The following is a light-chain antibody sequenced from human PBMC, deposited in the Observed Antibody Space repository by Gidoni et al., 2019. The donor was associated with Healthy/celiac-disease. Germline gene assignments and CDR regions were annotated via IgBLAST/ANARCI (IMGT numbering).Light chain of an antibody. CDR1: QSVSCY. CDR2: AAS. CDR3: QQRSNWPIT. Sequence: EIVWPQSAATLSLAQGDRATLSCRASQSVSCYLAWYQQNPGQHPKLLIHAASNRAPGIPARFSGSGSGTDFTLTISSLESEDFAVYYCQQRSNWPITFXRXTKVEIK. J-gene: IGKJ3*01. V-gene: IGKV3-11*01.